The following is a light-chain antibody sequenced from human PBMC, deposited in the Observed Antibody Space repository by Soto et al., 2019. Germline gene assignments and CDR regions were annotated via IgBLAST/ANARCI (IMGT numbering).Light chain of an antibody. J-gene: IGLJ2*01. CDR1: SSDVGGYNY. V-gene: IGLV2-11*01. CDR3: CSYADSFTLI. CDR2: DVS. Sequence: QSALTQPRSVSGSPGQSVTISCTGTSSDVGGYNYVSWYQQHPGKAPKLIIYDVSKWPSGVPDRFSGSKSDNTASLTISGLQAEDEADYYCCSYADSFTLIFGGGTKLTVL.